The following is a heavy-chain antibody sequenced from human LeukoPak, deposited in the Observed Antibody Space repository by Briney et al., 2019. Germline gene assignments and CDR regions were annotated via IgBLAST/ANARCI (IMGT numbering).Heavy chain of an antibody. CDR3: ARVRLQPRTLLDDAFDI. Sequence: GGSLRLSCAASGFTFSSYSMNWVRQTPGKGLEWVSCISTSSSYIYYADSVKGRFTISRDNAKNSLYLQMNSLRAEDTAVYYCARVRLQPRTLLDDAFDIWGQGTMVTVSS. CDR2: ISTSSSYI. D-gene: IGHD1-14*01. V-gene: IGHV3-21*01. CDR1: GFTFSSYS. J-gene: IGHJ3*02.